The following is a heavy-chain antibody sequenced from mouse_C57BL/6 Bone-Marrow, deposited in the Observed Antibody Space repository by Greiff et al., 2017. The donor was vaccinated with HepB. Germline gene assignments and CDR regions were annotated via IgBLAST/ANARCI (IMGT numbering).Heavy chain of an antibody. Sequence: EVQLVESEGGLVQPGSSMKLSCTASGFTFSDYYMAWVRQVPEKGLEWVANINYDGSSTYYLDSLKSRFIISRDNAKNILYLQMSSLKSEDTATYYCAIYYGNWFAYWGQGTLVTVSA. J-gene: IGHJ3*01. V-gene: IGHV5-16*01. D-gene: IGHD2-1*01. CDR3: AIYYGNWFAY. CDR2: INYDGSST. CDR1: GFTFSDYY.